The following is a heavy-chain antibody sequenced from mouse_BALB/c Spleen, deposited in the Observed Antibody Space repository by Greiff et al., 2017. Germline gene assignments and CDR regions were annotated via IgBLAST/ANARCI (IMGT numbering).Heavy chain of an antibody. CDR3: TRSSLLRLPWYFDV. V-gene: IGHV6-6*02. D-gene: IGHD1-2*01. CDR2: IRLKSNNYAT. Sequence: EVKLEESGGGLVQPGGSMKLSCVASGFTFSNYWMNWVRQSPEKGLEWVAEIRLKSNNYATHYAESVKGRFTISRDDSKSSVYLQMNNLRAEDTGIYYCTRSSLLRLPWYFDVWGAGTTVTVSS. CDR1: GFTFSNYW. J-gene: IGHJ1*01.